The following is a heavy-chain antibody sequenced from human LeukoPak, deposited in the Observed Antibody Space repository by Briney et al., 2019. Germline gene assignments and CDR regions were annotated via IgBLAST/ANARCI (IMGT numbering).Heavy chain of an antibody. Sequence: PGGSLRLSCAASGFTFSDYYMSWIRQAPGKGLEWLSYISSSGSTIYYADSVKGRFTISRNNAKNSLYLQMNSLRAEDTAVYYCAKVYGDSDFDYWGQGTLVTVCS. J-gene: IGHJ4*02. CDR2: ISSSGSTI. CDR3: AKVYGDSDFDY. D-gene: IGHD4-17*01. CDR1: GFTFSDYY. V-gene: IGHV3-11*04.